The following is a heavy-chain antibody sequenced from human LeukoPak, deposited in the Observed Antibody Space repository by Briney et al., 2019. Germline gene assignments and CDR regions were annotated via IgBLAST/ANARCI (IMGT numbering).Heavy chain of an antibody. V-gene: IGHV3-66*01. D-gene: IGHD4-17*01. Sequence: GGSLRLSCAASGLTFSSNYMSWVGQAPGKGLEWVSVIYRGGPTYYSDSVKGRFTISRDNSKNTLYLQMNSLRAEDTAVYYCARDSYVDSEAVRWFDPWGQGTLVTVSS. CDR1: GLTFSSNY. J-gene: IGHJ5*02. CDR2: IYRGGPT. CDR3: ARDSYVDSEAVRWFDP.